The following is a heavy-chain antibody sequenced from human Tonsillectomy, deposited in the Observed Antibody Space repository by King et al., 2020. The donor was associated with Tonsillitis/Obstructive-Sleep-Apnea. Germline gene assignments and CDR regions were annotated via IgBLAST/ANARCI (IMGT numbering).Heavy chain of an antibody. CDR3: ARDDIVVVSGAIPSYFDY. V-gene: IGHV4-34*01. D-gene: IGHD2-2*01. CDR1: GGSFSGYY. CDR2: INHGGST. Sequence: VQLQQWGAGLLKPSETLSLTCAVYGGSFSGYYWSWIRQPPGRGLEWIGEINHGGSTNYNPSLKSPVTISLDTSKNQVSLKLSSVTAADTAVYYCARDDIVVVSGAIPSYFDYWGQGTLVTVTS. J-gene: IGHJ4*02.